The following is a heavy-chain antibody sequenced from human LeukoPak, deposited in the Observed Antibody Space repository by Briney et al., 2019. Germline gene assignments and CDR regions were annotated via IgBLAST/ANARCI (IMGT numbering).Heavy chain of an antibody. CDR2: IKEDGSEK. V-gene: IGHV3-7*01. J-gene: IGHJ6*04. Sequence: GGSLRLSCAASGFTFSSNWMSWVRQAPGKGLEWVANIKEDGSEKYYVESVKGRFTISRDNAKNSLYLQMDSLRAEDTAVYYCAIGPVWGKGTTVTVSS. CDR3: AIGPV. CDR1: GFTFSSNW.